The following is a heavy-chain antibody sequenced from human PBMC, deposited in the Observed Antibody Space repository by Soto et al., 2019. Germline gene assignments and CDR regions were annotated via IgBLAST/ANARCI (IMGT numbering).Heavy chain of an antibody. V-gene: IGHV4-59*01. J-gene: IGHJ4*02. CDR3: ARADSHYYDSSGYILDY. CDR2: IYYSGST. Sequence: SETLSLTCTVSGGSISSYYWSWIRQPPGKGLEWIGYIYYSGSTNYNPSLKSRVTISVDTSKNQFSLKLSSVTAADTAVYYCARADSHYYDSSGYILDYWGQGTLVTVS. D-gene: IGHD3-22*01. CDR1: GGSISSYY.